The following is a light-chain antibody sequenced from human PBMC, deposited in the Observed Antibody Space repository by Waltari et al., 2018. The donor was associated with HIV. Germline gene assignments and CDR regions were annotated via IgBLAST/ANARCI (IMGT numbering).Light chain of an antibody. J-gene: IGLJ1*01. V-gene: IGLV1-40*01. CDR2: ANN. CDR1: SSNIGAYA. CDR3: QSYDNSLRVSYV. Sequence: QSVLTQPPSVSGAPGQRVTISCTGRSSNIGAYAVHWYQQLPGRAPKLLIYANNNRPSGVPDRFSGSKSGTAASLAIAGLQIEDEGDYFCQSYDNSLRVSYVFSAGTRVTVL.